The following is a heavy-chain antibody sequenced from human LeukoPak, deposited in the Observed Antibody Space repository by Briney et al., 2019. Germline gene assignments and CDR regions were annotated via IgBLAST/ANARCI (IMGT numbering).Heavy chain of an antibody. CDR3: ARDGWFGDSS. J-gene: IGHJ4*02. Sequence: RSSQTLSLTCTVSGGSMSSGSYYWSWIRQPAGKGLGWIGRIYTSGSTNYNPSLKSRVTISVDTSKNQFSLKLSSVTAADTAVYYCARDGWFGDSSWGQGTLVTVSS. CDR1: GGSMSSGSYY. CDR2: IYTSGST. V-gene: IGHV4-61*02. D-gene: IGHD3-10*01.